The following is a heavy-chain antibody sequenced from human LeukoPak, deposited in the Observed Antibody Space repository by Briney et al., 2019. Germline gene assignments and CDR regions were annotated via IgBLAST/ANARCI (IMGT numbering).Heavy chain of an antibody. Sequence: RPGGSLRLSCAASGFTFSSYAMSWVRQAPGKGLEWVSAISGSGGSTYYADSVKGRFTISRDNSKNTLYLQMNSLRAEDTAVYYCAKPEGMYNWNYGFDYWGQGTLVTVSS. D-gene: IGHD1-7*01. V-gene: IGHV3-23*01. J-gene: IGHJ4*02. CDR2: ISGSGGST. CDR3: AKPEGMYNWNYGFDY. CDR1: GFTFSSYA.